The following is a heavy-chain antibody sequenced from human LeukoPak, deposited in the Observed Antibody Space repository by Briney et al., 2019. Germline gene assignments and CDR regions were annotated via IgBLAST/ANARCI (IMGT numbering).Heavy chain of an antibody. Sequence: SETLSLTCAVYGGSFSGYYWSWIRQPPGKGLECSGEINNSGSTNYNPSLKSRVTISVDTSKNQFSLKLSSVTAADTAVYYCARGPGYSSSDGAFDIWGQGTMVTVSS. CDR2: INNSGST. D-gene: IGHD6-13*01. CDR3: ARGPGYSSSDGAFDI. J-gene: IGHJ3*02. CDR1: GGSFSGYY. V-gene: IGHV4-34*01.